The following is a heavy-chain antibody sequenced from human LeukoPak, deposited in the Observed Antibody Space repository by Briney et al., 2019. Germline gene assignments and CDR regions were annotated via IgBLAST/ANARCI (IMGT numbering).Heavy chain of an antibody. CDR3: AKRIQYSSSSAYFDY. D-gene: IGHD6-6*01. V-gene: IGHV3-23*01. Sequence: GGSLRPSCAASGFTFDSYATNWVRQAPGKGREWVSSIRDSGGDTYCAESVKGRYTISRDNSRNTLYLQMNRLRVEDTAVYYCAKRIQYSSSSAYFDYWGQGSLVAVSS. CDR1: GFTFDSYA. J-gene: IGHJ4*02. CDR2: IRDSGGDT.